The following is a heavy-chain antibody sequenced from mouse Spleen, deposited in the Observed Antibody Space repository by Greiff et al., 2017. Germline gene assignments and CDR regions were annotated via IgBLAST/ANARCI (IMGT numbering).Heavy chain of an antibody. D-gene: IGHD1-1*01. Sequence: EVKVVESGGGLVKPGGSLKLSCAASGFTFSDYGMAWVRQAPGKGPEWVAFISNLAYSIYYADTVTGRFTISRENAKNTLYLEMSSLRSEDTAMYYCARHGTTVVSFDYWGQGTTLTVSS. CDR3: ARHGTTVVSFDY. V-gene: IGHV5-15*01. J-gene: IGHJ2*01. CDR2: ISNLAYSI. CDR1: GFTFSDYG.